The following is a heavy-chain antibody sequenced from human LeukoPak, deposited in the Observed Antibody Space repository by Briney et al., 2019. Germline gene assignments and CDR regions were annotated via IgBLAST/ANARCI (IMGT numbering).Heavy chain of an antibody. CDR3: ARDHPYLDYGMDV. V-gene: IGHV1-18*01. D-gene: IGHD3-10*01. J-gene: IGHJ6*02. CDR2: ISAYNGNT. CDR1: GGTFSRYA. Sequence: ASVKVSCKASGGTFSRYAISWVRQAPGQGLEWMGWISAYNGNTNYAQKLQGRVTMTTDTSTSTAYMELRSLRSDDTAVYYCARDHPYLDYGMDVWGQGTTVTVSS.